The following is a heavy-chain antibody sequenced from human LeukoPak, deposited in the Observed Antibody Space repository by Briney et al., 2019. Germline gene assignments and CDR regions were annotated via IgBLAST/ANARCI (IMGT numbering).Heavy chain of an antibody. Sequence: GGSLRLSCAASGFTFSSYWMHWVRQAPGKGLEWVSAISGSGGSTYYADSVKGRFTISRDNSKNTLYLQMNSLRAEDTAVYYCAKEAVAYCGGDCSIDYWGQGTLVTVSS. CDR1: GFTFSSYW. CDR2: ISGSGGST. D-gene: IGHD2-21*02. J-gene: IGHJ4*02. CDR3: AKEAVAYCGGDCSIDY. V-gene: IGHV3-23*01.